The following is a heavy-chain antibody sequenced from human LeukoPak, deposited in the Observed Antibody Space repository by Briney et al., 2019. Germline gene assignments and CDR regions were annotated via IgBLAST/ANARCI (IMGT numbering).Heavy chain of an antibody. CDR2: ISGSGGST. J-gene: IGHJ4*02. CDR1: GFNLRSYA. V-gene: IGHV3-23*01. D-gene: IGHD3-10*01. CDR3: AKWHYGSGLDY. Sequence: GGSLRLSCAASGFNLRSYAMSWVRQAPGKGLEWVSGISGSGGSTYYADSVKGRFTISRDNSKNTLYLQMNSLRAEDTAVYYCAKWHYGSGLDYWGQGTLVTVSS.